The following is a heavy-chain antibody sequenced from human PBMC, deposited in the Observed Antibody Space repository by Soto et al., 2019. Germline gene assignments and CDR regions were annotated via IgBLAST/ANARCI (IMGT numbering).Heavy chain of an antibody. Sequence: QVQLVQSWTEVKMPGSSVKVSCKASGDTFSDYAITWVRQAPGQGLEWMRGIIPIPGTASYAQNFQDRVTITADDSTSTAYMELRSLRSEDSAVYYCTGRRYFYDSGAYFFSGLDYWGQGTLVTVSS. D-gene: IGHD3-22*01. CDR1: GDTFSDYA. V-gene: IGHV1-69*01. J-gene: IGHJ4*02. CDR2: IIPIPGTA. CDR3: TGRRYFYDSGAYFFSGLDY.